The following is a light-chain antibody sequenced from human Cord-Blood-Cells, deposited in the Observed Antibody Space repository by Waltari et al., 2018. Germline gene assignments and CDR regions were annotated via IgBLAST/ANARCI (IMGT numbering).Light chain of an antibody. CDR1: QSISSY. V-gene: IGKV1-39*01. CDR2: AAS. CDR3: QQSYSTPPT. J-gene: IGKJ1*01. Sequence: IQMTQSPSSLLASVGDRVTTTCPASQSISSYLNWYQQKPGKAPKLLIYAASSLQSGVPLRFSGSGSGTDFTLTISSLQPEDFATYYCQQSYSTPPTFGQGTKVEIK.